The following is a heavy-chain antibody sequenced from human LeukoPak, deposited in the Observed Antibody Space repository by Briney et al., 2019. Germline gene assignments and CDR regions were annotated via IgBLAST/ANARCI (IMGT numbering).Heavy chain of an antibody. CDR2: IYYSGST. J-gene: IGHJ4*02. D-gene: IGHD6-13*01. Sequence: SETLSLTCTVSGGSISSGGYYWSWISQHPGKGLEWIGYIYYSGSTYYNPSLKSRVTISVDTSKNQFSLKLSSVTAADTAVYYCAREIAAAGKSFPDYWGQGTLVTVSS. CDR3: AREIAAAGKSFPDY. V-gene: IGHV4-31*03. CDR1: GGSISSGGYY.